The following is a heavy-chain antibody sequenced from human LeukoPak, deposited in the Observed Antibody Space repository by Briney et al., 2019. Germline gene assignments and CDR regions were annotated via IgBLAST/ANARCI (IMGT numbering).Heavy chain of an antibody. CDR3: ARELLRRPIVVVTPGAFDI. V-gene: IGHV1-46*01. CDR1: GYTFTSYY. Sequence: ASVKVSCKASGYTFTSYYMHWVRQAPGQGLEWMGIINPSGGSTSYAQKFQGRVTMTRDTSTSTVYMELSSLRSEDTAVYYCARELLRRPIVVVTPGAFDIWGQGTMVTVSS. J-gene: IGHJ3*02. CDR2: INPSGGST. D-gene: IGHD3-22*01.